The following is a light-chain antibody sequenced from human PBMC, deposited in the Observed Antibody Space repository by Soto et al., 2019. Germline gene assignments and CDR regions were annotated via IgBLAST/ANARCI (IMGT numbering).Light chain of an antibody. CDR1: SSHVGSYNP. Sequence: QSALTQPASVSGSPGQSITISCSGTSSHVGSYNPVSWYQKHPGKTPKVIIYEGIKRPSGVSNRFSGCTSGNTASLTISGLQAEDEGDYYCCSYADSNTLMFGGGTKLTVL. V-gene: IGLV2-23*01. CDR2: EGI. J-gene: IGLJ3*02. CDR3: CSYADSNTLM.